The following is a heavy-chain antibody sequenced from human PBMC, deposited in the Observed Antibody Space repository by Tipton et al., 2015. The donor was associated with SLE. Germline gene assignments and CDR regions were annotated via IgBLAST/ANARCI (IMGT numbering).Heavy chain of an antibody. CDR3: ARVQGIWGSYRYVFDY. CDR1: GYSISSGYY. CDR2: IYYSGST. Sequence: TLSLTCAVSGYSISSGYYWGWIRQPPGKGLEWIGYIYYSGSTNYNPSLKSRVTISVDTSKNQFSLKLSSVTAADTAVYYCARVQGIWGSYRYVFDYWGQGTLVTVSS. J-gene: IGHJ4*02. V-gene: IGHV4-38-2*01. D-gene: IGHD3-16*02.